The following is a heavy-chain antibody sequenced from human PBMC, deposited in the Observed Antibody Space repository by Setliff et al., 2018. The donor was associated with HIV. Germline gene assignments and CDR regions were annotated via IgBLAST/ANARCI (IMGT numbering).Heavy chain of an antibody. Sequence: SETLSLTCAVYGGSFSGYYWSWIRQPPGKGLEWIGEINHTGSTNCNPSLKSRVTMSVDTSKNQFSLKLSSVTAADTAVYYCARVYYGSGSSDAFDIWGQGTTVTVSS. CDR1: GGSFSGYY. J-gene: IGHJ3*02. D-gene: IGHD3-10*01. CDR2: INHTGST. V-gene: IGHV4-34*01. CDR3: ARVYYGSGSSDAFDI.